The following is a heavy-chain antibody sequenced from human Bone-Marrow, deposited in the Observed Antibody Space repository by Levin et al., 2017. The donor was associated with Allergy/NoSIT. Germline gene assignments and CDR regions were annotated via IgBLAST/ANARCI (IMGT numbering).Heavy chain of an antibody. V-gene: IGHV3-7*01. CDR3: ARDQGTGTTEFDS. D-gene: IGHD1-1*01. CDR1: GFTFSNYW. CDR2: INQDGDGK. Sequence: ETLSLTCAASGFTFSNYWMGWVRQAPGKGLEWVANINQDGDGKYYVDSVKGRFTISRDNAKNSLHLHMNSLRAEDTAVYYCARDQGTGTTEFDSWGQGTLVTVSS. J-gene: IGHJ4*02.